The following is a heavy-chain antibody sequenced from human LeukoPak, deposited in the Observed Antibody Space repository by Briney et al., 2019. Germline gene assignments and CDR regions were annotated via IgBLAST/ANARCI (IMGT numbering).Heavy chain of an antibody. Sequence: GGSLRLSCAASGFIFSSYAMSWVRHAPGKGLGWVSAIRGSGGSTYYAYSVKGWFTISRDNSKNTLYLQMNSLRAEDTAVYYCAKDGVSIGEVVAATDAFDIWGQGTMVTVSS. J-gene: IGHJ3*02. D-gene: IGHD2-15*01. V-gene: IGHV3-23*01. CDR2: IRGSGGST. CDR1: GFIFSSYA. CDR3: AKDGVSIGEVVAATDAFDI.